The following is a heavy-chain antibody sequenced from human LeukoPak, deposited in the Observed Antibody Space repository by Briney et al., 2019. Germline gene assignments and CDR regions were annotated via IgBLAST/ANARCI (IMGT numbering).Heavy chain of an antibody. CDR3: AGLVRGVDPNNWFDP. CDR2: IIPILGIA. CDR1: GGTFSSYA. Sequence: GASVKVSCKASGGTFSSYAISWVRQAPGQGREWMGRIIPILGIANYAQKFQGRVTITADKSTSTAYMELSSLRSEDTAVYYCAGLVRGVDPNNWFDPWGQGTLVTVSS. J-gene: IGHJ5*02. D-gene: IGHD2-2*01. V-gene: IGHV1-69*04.